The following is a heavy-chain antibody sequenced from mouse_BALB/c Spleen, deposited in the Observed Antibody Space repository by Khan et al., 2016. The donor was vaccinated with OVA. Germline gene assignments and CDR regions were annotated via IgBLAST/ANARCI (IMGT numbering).Heavy chain of an antibody. CDR2: ISTYYGDA. CDR3: ARSHSGFAY. J-gene: IGHJ3*01. CDR1: GYTFTDYA. Sequence: VKLVESGAELVRPGVSVKISCKGSGYTFTDYAMHWVKQSHAKSLEWIGVISTYYGDANYNQKFKGKATMTVDKSSSTAYMELARLTSEDSAIXYCARSHSGFAYWGQGTLVTVS. V-gene: IGHV1S137*01.